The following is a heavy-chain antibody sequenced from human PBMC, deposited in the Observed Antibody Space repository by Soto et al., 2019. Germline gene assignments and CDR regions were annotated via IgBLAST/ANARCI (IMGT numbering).Heavy chain of an antibody. CDR3: ARVQVGATTYGFDY. CDR1: GYTFTSYA. V-gene: IGHV1-3*01. J-gene: IGHJ4*02. Sequence: GASVKVSCKASGYTFTSYAMHWVRQAPGQRLEWMGWINAGNGNTKYSQKFQGRVTITRDTSASTAYMELSSLRSEDTAVYYCARVQVGATTYGFDYWGQGTLVTVSS. D-gene: IGHD1-26*01. CDR2: INAGNGNT.